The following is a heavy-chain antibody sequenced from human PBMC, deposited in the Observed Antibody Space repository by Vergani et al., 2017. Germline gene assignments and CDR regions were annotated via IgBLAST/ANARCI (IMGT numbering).Heavy chain of an antibody. Sequence: QVQLQESGPGLVKPSETLSLTCTVSGGSISSYYWSWIRQPPGKGLEWIGYIYYSGSTNYNPSLKSRVTISVDTSKNQFSLKLSSVTAADTAVYYCARVRGSYGDYVSWFDPWGQGTLVTVSS. CDR2: IYYSGST. V-gene: IGHV4-59*01. J-gene: IGHJ5*02. CDR3: ARVRGSYGDYVSWFDP. CDR1: GGSISSYY. D-gene: IGHD4-17*01.